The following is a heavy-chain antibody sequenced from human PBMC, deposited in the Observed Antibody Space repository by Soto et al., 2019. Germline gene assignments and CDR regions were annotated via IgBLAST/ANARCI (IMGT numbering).Heavy chain of an antibody. CDR1: GFTFSSYS. V-gene: IGHV3-48*01. CDR3: ARADSGYAHGYYYYGMDV. D-gene: IGHD5-12*01. J-gene: IGHJ6*02. CDR2: ISSSSSTI. Sequence: EVQLVESGGGLVQPGGSLRLSCAASGFTFSSYSMNWVRQAPGKGLEWVSYISSSSSTIYYADSVKGRFTISRDNAKNSLYLQMNSLRGEDTAVYYCARADSGYAHGYYYYGMDVWGQGTTVTVSS.